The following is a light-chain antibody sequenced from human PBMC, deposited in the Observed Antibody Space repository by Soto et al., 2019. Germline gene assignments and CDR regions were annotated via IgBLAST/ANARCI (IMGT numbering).Light chain of an antibody. CDR2: EVS. CDR3: SSYTTSNTLV. V-gene: IGLV2-14*01. CDR1: SSDVGAYTY. Sequence: QSVLTQPASVSGSPGQSITISCTGTSSDVGAYTYVSWYQQHPGKAPKLMIFEVSDRPSGVFNRFSGSKSGNTASLTISGLQAEDEADYYCSSYTTSNTLVFGGGTKLTVL. J-gene: IGLJ2*01.